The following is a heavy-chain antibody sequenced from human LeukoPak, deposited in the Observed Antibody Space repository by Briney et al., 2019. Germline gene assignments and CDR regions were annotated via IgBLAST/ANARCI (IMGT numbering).Heavy chain of an antibody. Sequence: PGGSLRLSCAASGLTFNNHGFHWVRQAPGRGVEGVAIIWYDGSNQYYGDSVKGRFTISRDNSKNTVSLQMNSLRAEDTAVYYCARDRSLSWLDPWGQGTVVTVSS. J-gene: IGHJ5*02. D-gene: IGHD1-26*01. V-gene: IGHV3-33*01. CDR3: ARDRSLSWLDP. CDR1: GLTFNNHG. CDR2: IWYDGSNQ.